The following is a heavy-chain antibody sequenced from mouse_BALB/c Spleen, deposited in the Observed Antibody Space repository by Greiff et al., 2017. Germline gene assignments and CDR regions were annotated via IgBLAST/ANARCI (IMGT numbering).Heavy chain of an antibody. V-gene: IGHV1-20*02. J-gene: IGHJ4*01. CDR2: INPYNGDT. Sequence: VQLKQSGPELVKPGASVKISCKASGYSFTGYFMNWVMQSHGKSLEWIGRINPYNGDTFYNQKFKGKATLTVDKSSSTAHMELRSLASEDSAVYYCARSEAYDYDSYAMDYWGQGTSVTVSS. CDR3: ARSEAYDYDSYAMDY. D-gene: IGHD2-4*01. CDR1: GYSFTGYF.